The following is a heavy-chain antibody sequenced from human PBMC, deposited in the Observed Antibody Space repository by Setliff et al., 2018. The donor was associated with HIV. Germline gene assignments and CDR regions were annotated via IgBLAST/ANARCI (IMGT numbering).Heavy chain of an antibody. V-gene: IGHV1-69*06. Sequence: SVKVSCKASGGTFSSYAISWVRQAPGQGLEWMGRIIPIFGTANYAQKFQGRVTITADKSTSTAYMELNSLRAEDTAVYYCAKTYYYDSSGYYYFDSWGQGTLVTVSS. CDR3: AKTYYYDSSGYYYFDS. CDR2: IIPIFGTA. J-gene: IGHJ4*02. D-gene: IGHD3-22*01. CDR1: GGTFSSYA.